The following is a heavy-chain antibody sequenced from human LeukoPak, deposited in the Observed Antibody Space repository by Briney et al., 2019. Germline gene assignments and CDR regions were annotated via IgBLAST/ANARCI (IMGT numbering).Heavy chain of an antibody. Sequence: ASVKVSCKASGYTFTSYGISWVRQAPGQGLEWMGWISANNGDTDYPPKLQDRVTMTTDTYTSTAYMELRSLRSDDTAVYYCAREGHDFWSGSRGWFDPWGPGTLVTVSS. CDR3: AREGHDFWSGSRGWFDP. D-gene: IGHD3-3*01. V-gene: IGHV1-18*01. CDR1: GYTFTSYG. J-gene: IGHJ5*02. CDR2: ISANNGDT.